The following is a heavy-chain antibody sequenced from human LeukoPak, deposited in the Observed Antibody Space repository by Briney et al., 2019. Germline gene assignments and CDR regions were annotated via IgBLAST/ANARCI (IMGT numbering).Heavy chain of an antibody. Sequence: GGSLRLSCAASGFTFSSYAMHWVRQAPGKGLEWVAVISYDGGNKYYADSVKGRFTISRDNSKNTLYLQMNSLRAEDTAVYYCARDSVEVRGVIIPYYFDYWGQGTLVTVSS. CDR2: ISYDGGNK. V-gene: IGHV3-30-3*01. CDR3: ARDSVEVRGVIIPYYFDY. CDR1: GFTFSSYA. D-gene: IGHD3-10*01. J-gene: IGHJ4*02.